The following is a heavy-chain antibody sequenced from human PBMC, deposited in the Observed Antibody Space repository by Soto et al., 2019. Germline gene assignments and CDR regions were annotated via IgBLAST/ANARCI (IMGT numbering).Heavy chain of an antibody. V-gene: IGHV3-33*01. D-gene: IGHD4-17*01. CDR3: ARERYGDYPEESFAFDV. Sequence: GGSLRLSCAASGFTFSNYGMHWVRQAPGKVLEWVAVIWYDGGLKYYVDSVKGRYTISRDNSMKTLYLQMNSLRVEDTAVYYCARERYGDYPEESFAFDVWGPGTMVNVSS. J-gene: IGHJ3*01. CDR1: GFTFSNYG. CDR2: IWYDGGLK.